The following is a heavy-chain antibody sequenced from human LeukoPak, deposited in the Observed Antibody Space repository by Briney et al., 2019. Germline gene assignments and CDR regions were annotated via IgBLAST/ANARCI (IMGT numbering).Heavy chain of an antibody. D-gene: IGHD6-19*01. Sequence: GGSLRLSCAASGFNVSSNYMSWVRQAPGKGLEWVSVIYSGGSTYYADSVKGRFTVSRDNSKNTLYLQMSSLRAEDTAVYYCVKRDSSGWYDYWGQGTLVTVSS. V-gene: IGHV3-53*05. CDR3: VKRDSSGWYDY. J-gene: IGHJ4*02. CDR2: IYSGGST. CDR1: GFNVSSNY.